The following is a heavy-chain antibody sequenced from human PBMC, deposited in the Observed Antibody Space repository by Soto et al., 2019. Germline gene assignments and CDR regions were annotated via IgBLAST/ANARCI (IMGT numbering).Heavy chain of an antibody. V-gene: IGHV4-34*01. CDR3: ARRSRQLVRSNYYYYMDV. CDR1: GVSFSGYY. CDR2: INHSGST. Sequence: SETLSLTCAVYGVSFSGYYWSWIRQPPGKGLEWIGEINHSGSTNYNPSLKSRVTISVDTSKNQFSLKLSSVTAADTAVYYCARRSRQLVRSNYYYYMDVWGKGTTVTVSS. D-gene: IGHD6-6*01. J-gene: IGHJ6*03.